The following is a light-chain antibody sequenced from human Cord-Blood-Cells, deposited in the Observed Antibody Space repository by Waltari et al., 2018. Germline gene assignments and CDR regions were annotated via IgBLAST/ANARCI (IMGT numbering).Light chain of an antibody. Sequence: QSALTQPASVSGSPGQSITIPCTATSSHVGGYNYVSWYQQHPGKAPKLMIYDVSNRPSGVSNRFSGSKSGNTASLTISGLQAEDEADYYCSSYTSSSTEVVFGGGTKLTVL. CDR3: SSYTSSSTEVV. CDR2: DVS. CDR1: SSHVGGYNY. J-gene: IGLJ2*01. V-gene: IGLV2-14*01.